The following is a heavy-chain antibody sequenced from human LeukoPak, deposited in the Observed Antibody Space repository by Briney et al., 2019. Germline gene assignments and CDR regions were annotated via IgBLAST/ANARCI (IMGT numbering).Heavy chain of an antibody. J-gene: IGHJ2*01. CDR2: IKQDGSEI. Sequence: GSLRLSCAASGFTFSSYWMSWVRQAPGKGLEWVANIKQDGSEIDDVDSAKGRFIISRDNAKNSLYLQMNSLRVEDTAVYFCARIGYSSSSFDFWGRGTLVTVSS. V-gene: IGHV3-7*01. CDR3: ARIGYSSSSFDF. D-gene: IGHD6-6*01. CDR1: GFTFSSYW.